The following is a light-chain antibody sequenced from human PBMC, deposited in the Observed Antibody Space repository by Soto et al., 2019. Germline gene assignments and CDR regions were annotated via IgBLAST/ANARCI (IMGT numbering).Light chain of an antibody. CDR1: QSVRRY. Sequence: DIQLTQSPSSLSASMGDRVTITCRTSQSVRRYLNWYQHKPGKAPKLLIYAVFSLQSGVPSRFRGAGSGTDFTLTISSLQPEDFATYYCQQSYRTPLTFGGGTRVEI. V-gene: IGKV1-39*01. J-gene: IGKJ4*01. CDR2: AVF. CDR3: QQSYRTPLT.